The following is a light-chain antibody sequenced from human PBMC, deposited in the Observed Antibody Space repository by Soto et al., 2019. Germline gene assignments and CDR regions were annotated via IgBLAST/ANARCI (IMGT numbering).Light chain of an antibody. CDR1: SSNIGDHY. CDR2: DDN. J-gene: IGLJ3*02. V-gene: IGLV1-51*01. CDR3: ATWGANLRV. Sequence: QSALTQPPSVSAAPGQKVIISCSRSSSNIGDHYVFWYQQFPGTAPRLLIYDDNKRPPGIPDRFSGSKSATSATLGITGLQTGDEADYYCATWGANLRVFGGGTKLTVL.